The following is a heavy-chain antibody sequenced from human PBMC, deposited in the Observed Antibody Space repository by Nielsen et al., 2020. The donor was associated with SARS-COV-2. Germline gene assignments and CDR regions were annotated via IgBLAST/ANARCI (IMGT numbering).Heavy chain of an antibody. D-gene: IGHD3-22*01. V-gene: IGHV3-33*03. CDR1: GFTFTTYA. CDR2: IWSDGSKK. CDR3: ASLKTYYDNGLDY. J-gene: IGHJ4*02. Sequence: GESLKISCAASGFTFTTYAMHWVRQAPGKGLDWVAVIWSDGSKKYYADSVKGRFTISRDNSKNTLYLQMNSLRAEDTAVYYCASLKTYYDNGLDYWGQGTLVTVSS.